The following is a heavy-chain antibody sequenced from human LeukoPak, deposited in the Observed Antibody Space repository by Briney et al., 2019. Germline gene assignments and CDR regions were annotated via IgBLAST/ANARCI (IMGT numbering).Heavy chain of an antibody. Sequence: PGGSLRLSCAASEFTFGNYWMSWVRQVPGKGPEWVANIRQDGNEFYYVDSVKGRFTISRDNARNSLYLQMNSLRAEDTAVYYCAKDIYDSSGYHKHDAFDIWGQGTMVTVSS. D-gene: IGHD3-22*01. J-gene: IGHJ3*02. CDR2: IRQDGNEF. V-gene: IGHV3-7*01. CDR1: EFTFGNYW. CDR3: AKDIYDSSGYHKHDAFDI.